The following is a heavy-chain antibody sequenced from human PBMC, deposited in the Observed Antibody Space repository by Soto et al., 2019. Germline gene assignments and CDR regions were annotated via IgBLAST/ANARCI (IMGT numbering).Heavy chain of an antibody. CDR2: ISYDGSNK. V-gene: IGHV3-30*18. Sequence: QVQLVESGGGVVQPGRSLRLSCAASGFTFSSYGMHWVRQAPGKGLEWVAVISYDGSNKYYADSVKGRFTISRDNSKNTLYLQMNSLRAEDTAVYYCAKDSGSAYFGRMYYFDYWGQGTLVTVSS. CDR1: GFTFSSYG. D-gene: IGHD3-3*01. J-gene: IGHJ4*02. CDR3: AKDSGSAYFGRMYYFDY.